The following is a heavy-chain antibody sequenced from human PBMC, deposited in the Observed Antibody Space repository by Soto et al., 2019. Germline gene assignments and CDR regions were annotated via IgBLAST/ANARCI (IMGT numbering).Heavy chain of an antibody. V-gene: IGHV1-69*12. Sequence: QVQLVQSGAEVKKPGSSVKVSCKASGGTFSSYAISWVRQAPGQGLEWMGGIIPIFGTANYAQKFQGRVTIAADETTSTAYMELSSLRSEDPAVYYCARERGSTRPFGPWGQGTLVTVSS. J-gene: IGHJ5*02. CDR2: IIPIFGTA. D-gene: IGHD2-2*01. CDR1: GGTFSSYA. CDR3: ARERGSTRPFGP.